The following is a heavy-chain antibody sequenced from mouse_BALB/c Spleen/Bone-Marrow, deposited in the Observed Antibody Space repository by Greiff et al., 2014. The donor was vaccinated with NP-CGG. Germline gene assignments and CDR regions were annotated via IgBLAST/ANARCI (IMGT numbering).Heavy chain of an antibody. J-gene: IGHJ4*01. CDR1: GFTITSYY. Sequence: QVQLQQSRAELVTPGASVKLSCKTSGFTITSYYMYWVKQRPGQGLEWIGGINPSNGGTNFREKFKSKATLTADKSSSAAYMQLGSLTSEQSSVYYCTKYTDGDYPYYYAMDYWGQGTSVTVSS. CDR3: TKYTDGDYPYYYAMDY. V-gene: IGHV1S16*01. D-gene: IGHD2-13*01. CDR2: INPSNGGT.